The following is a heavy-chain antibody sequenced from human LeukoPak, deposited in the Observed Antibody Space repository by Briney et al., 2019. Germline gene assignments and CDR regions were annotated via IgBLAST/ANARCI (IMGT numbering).Heavy chain of an antibody. CDR3: ARRRITMVRGVIIMGYYFDY. D-gene: IGHD3-10*01. J-gene: IGHJ4*02. CDR2: IYYSGST. CDR1: GGSISSSSYY. Sequence: SETLSLTCTVSGGSISSSSYYWGWIRQPPGKGLEWIGSIYYSGSTYYNPSLKSRVTISVDTSKNQFSLKLSSVTAADTAVYYCARRRITMVRGVIIMGYYFDYWGQGTLVTVSS. V-gene: IGHV4-39*07.